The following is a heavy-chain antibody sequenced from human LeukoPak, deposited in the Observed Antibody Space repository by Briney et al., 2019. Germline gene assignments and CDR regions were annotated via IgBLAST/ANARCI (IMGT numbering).Heavy chain of an antibody. CDR1: GLTFNTYW. CDR3: AKGLSYYDTTGHYYFDH. D-gene: IGHD3-22*01. Sequence: GGSLRLSCLASGLTFNTYWMHWVRQVPGKGPVWVSRINPDGSVTWDADSVRGRFIISRDDAKDTLYLQMNSLRAEDTAFYYCAKGLSYYDTTGHYYFDHWGQGTLVTVSS. J-gene: IGHJ4*02. V-gene: IGHV3-74*01. CDR2: INPDGSVT.